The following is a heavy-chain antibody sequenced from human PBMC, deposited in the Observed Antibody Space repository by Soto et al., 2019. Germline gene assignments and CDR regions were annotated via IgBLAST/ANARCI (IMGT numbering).Heavy chain of an antibody. CDR3: AKLAQGYDILTGYYSLDY. D-gene: IGHD3-9*01. J-gene: IGHJ4*02. V-gene: IGHV3-23*01. Sequence: EGQRLKSGGGLVQPGGPLRLSVPAPGFTFSSKAMSWARQAPGKGRDGASAISGSGVSTYYADSVKGRFTISRDNSKNTLYLQMNSLRAEDTAVYYCAKLAQGYDILTGYYSLDYWGQGTLVTVSS. CDR1: GFTFSSKA. CDR2: ISGSGVST.